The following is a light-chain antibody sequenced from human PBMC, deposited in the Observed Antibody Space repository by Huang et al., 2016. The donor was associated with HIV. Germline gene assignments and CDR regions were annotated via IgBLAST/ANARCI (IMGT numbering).Light chain of an antibody. CDR1: QTVSSSN. V-gene: IGKV3-20*01. CDR3: QQYGTSPRT. Sequence: EIVLTQSPGTLSLSPGERATLTCRASQTVSSSNLAWLQQKAGQAPRLLIYNAFRRATGIPERFSGSGSGTDFTLNISRLEPEDFAVYYCQQYGTSPRTFGQGTKLDIK. CDR2: NAF. J-gene: IGKJ1*01.